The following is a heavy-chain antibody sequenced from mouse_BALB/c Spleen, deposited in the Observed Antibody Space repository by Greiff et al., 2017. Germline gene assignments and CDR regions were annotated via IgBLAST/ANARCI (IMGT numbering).Heavy chain of an antibody. Sequence: QVQLKESGAELVRPGASVTLSCKASGYTFTDYEMHWVKQTPVHGLEWIGAIDPETGGTAYNQKFKGKATLTADKSSSTAYMELRSLTSEDSAVYYCAYGYSYAMDYWGQGTSVTVSS. CDR2: IDPETGGT. J-gene: IGHJ4*01. V-gene: IGHV1-15*01. CDR1: GYTFTDYE. D-gene: IGHD1-2*01. CDR3: AYGYSYAMDY.